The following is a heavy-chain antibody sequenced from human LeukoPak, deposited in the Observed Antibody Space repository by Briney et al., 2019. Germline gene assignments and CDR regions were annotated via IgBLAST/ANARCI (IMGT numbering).Heavy chain of an antibody. D-gene: IGHD6-19*01. Sequence: GGSLSLSCAASGFPLSRYDMHWVRQAPGKGLEWVGVIWYDGSNKYYAHSAKGRFTISRDNSKNTLYVHMNSLRAEDTDVYHCARDLMALVAVAGIGIYYWGQGTLVTVSS. CDR2: IWYDGSNK. V-gene: IGHV3-33*01. J-gene: IGHJ4*02. CDR1: GFPLSRYD. CDR3: ARDLMALVAVAGIGIYY.